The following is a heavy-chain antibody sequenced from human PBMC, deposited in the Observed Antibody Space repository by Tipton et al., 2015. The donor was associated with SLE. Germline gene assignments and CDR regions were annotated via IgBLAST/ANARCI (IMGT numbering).Heavy chain of an antibody. CDR2: IFYSGST. J-gene: IGHJ4*02. D-gene: IGHD2/OR15-2a*01. CDR1: GGSISSYY. Sequence: TLSLTCTVSGGSISSYYWNWIRQPPGKGLEWIGYIFYSGSTNYNPSLKSRVTISVDTSKNQFSLKLSSVTAADTAVYYCARGNSPFDYWGQGTLVTVSS. CDR3: ARGNSPFDY. V-gene: IGHV4-59*01.